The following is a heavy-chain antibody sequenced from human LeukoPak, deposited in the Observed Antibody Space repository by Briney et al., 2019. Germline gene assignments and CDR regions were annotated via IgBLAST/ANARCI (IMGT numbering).Heavy chain of an antibody. V-gene: IGHV3-11*01. Sequence: GGSLRLFCAASGFTFSDYYMSWIRQAPGKGLEWVSYISSSGSTIYYADSVKGRFNISRDNAKNTLYLQMNSLRAEDTAVYYCARDYHSMIVATRFDYWGQGTLVTVSS. CDR3: ARDYHSMIVATRFDY. CDR2: ISSSGSTI. J-gene: IGHJ4*02. D-gene: IGHD3-22*01. CDR1: GFTFSDYY.